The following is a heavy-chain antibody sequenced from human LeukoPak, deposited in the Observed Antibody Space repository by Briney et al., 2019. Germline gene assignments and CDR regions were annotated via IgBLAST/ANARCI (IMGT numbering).Heavy chain of an antibody. J-gene: IGHJ4*02. V-gene: IGHV4-59*12. D-gene: IGHD6-13*01. CDR3: ARDREAAAFFDY. CDR1: GGSISSYY. CDR2: IYYSGST. Sequence: SETLSLTCTVSGGSISSYYWSWIRQPPGKGLEWIGYIYYSGSTNYNPSLKSRVTISVDTSKNQFSLKLNSVTAADTAVYYCARDREAAAFFDYWGQGTLVTVSS.